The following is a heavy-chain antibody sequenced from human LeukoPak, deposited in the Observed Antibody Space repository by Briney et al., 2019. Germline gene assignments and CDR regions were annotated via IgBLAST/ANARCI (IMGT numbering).Heavy chain of an antibody. J-gene: IGHJ4*02. V-gene: IGHV5-51*01. CDR2: IYPGDSDT. CDR1: GYSFTSYW. D-gene: IGHD1-26*01. Sequence: GESLKISCKGSGYSFTSYWIGWVRQMPGKGLEWMGIIYPGDSDTRYSPSFQGQVTISADKSISTAYLQWSSLKASDTAMYYCARHVYVRPPYSGSSHFDYWGQGTLVTVSS. CDR3: ARHVYVRPPYSGSSHFDY.